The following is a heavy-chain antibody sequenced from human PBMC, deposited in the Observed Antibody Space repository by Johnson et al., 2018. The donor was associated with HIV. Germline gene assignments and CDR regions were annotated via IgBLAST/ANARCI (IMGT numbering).Heavy chain of an antibody. Sequence: QVKLVESGGGVVQPGRSLRLSCAASGFTFSSYGMHWVRQAPGKGLEWVAVISYDGSNKYYADSVKGRFTISRDNSKNTLYLQMNSLRAEDTAVYYCAKARGIVGATGAFDIWGQGTIVTVSS. CDR1: GFTFSSYG. CDR3: AKARGIVGATGAFDI. V-gene: IGHV3-30*18. J-gene: IGHJ3*02. D-gene: IGHD1-26*01. CDR2: ISYDGSNK.